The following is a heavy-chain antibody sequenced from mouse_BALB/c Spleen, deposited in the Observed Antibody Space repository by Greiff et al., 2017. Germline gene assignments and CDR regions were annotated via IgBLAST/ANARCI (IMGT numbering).Heavy chain of an antibody. J-gene: IGHJ4*01. Sequence: VQLKESGPGLVKPSQSLSLTCSVTGYSITSGYYWNWIRQFPGNKLEWMGYISYDGSNNYNPSLKNRISITRDTSKNQFFLKLNSVTTEDTATYYCAREGPPYAMDYWGQGTSVTVSS. CDR2: ISYDGSN. V-gene: IGHV3-6*02. CDR3: AREGPPYAMDY. D-gene: IGHD3-3*01. CDR1: GYSITSGYY.